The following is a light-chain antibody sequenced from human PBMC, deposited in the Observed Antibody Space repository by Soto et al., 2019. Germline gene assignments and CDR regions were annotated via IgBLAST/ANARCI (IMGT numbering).Light chain of an antibody. CDR3: QQRSTWWT. J-gene: IGKJ1*01. CDR1: QSVSSY. Sequence: EIVLTQSPVTLSLSPGETATLSCRASQSVSSYLAWYQQKPGQAPRLLIYDASNRATGIPARFSGSGSGTDFTLTISSLEPEDFAVYYCQQRSTWWTFGQGTKVEIK. CDR2: DAS. V-gene: IGKV3-11*01.